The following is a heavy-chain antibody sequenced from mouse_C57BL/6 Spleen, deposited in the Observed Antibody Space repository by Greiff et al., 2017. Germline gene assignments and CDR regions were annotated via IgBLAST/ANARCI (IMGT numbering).Heavy chain of an antibody. CDR2: IHPNSGST. D-gene: IGHD2-4*01. Sequence: QVQLQQPGAELVKPGASVKLSCKASGYTFTSYWMHWVKQRPGQGLEWIGMIHPNSGSTNYNEKFKSKATLTVDKSSSTAYMQLSSLTSEDSAVYYCARQGRDYPPVAYWGQGTLVTVSA. CDR1: GYTFTSYW. CDR3: ARQGRDYPPVAY. J-gene: IGHJ3*01. V-gene: IGHV1-64*01.